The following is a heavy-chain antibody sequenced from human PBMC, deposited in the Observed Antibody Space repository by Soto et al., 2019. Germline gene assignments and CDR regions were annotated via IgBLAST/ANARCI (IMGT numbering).Heavy chain of an antibody. Sequence: SETLSLTCTVSGGSIGSGGYYWSWIRQHPGKGLEWIGCVYYSGRTYYNPSLKSRITISVDTSKKHFSLKLSSVTAADTAVYYCASTKEYSSSLDYWGQGILVTVYS. J-gene: IGHJ4*02. V-gene: IGHV4-31*03. CDR2: VYYSGRT. CDR1: GGSIGSGGYY. CDR3: ASTKEYSSSLDY. D-gene: IGHD6-6*01.